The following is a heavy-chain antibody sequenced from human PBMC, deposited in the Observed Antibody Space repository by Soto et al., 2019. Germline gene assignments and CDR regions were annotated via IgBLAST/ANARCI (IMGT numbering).Heavy chain of an antibody. D-gene: IGHD4-17*01. CDR3: ARDRTVTTSGSYYGMDV. Sequence: GGSLRLSCAASGFTFSSYSMNWVRQAPGKGLEWVSSISSSSSYIYYADSVKGRFTISRDNAKNSLYLQMNSLRAEDTAVYYCARDRTVTTSGSYYGMDVWGQGTTVTVSS. CDR2: ISSSSSYI. V-gene: IGHV3-21*01. J-gene: IGHJ6*02. CDR1: GFTFSSYS.